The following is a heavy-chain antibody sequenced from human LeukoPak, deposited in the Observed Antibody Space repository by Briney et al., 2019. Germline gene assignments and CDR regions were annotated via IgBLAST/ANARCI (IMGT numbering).Heavy chain of an antibody. CDR2: ISYDEGYK. Sequence: GGSLRLSCAASGFTFSSYAMHWVRQAPGKGLEWVAVISYDEGYKYYADSVKGRFTISRDNSKNTLYLQMNSLRVEDTAVYYCARDAPYGSGSYYNSIFDYWGQGTLVTVSS. J-gene: IGHJ4*02. CDR1: GFTFSSYA. V-gene: IGHV3-30-3*01. CDR3: ARDAPYGSGSYYNSIFDY. D-gene: IGHD3-10*01.